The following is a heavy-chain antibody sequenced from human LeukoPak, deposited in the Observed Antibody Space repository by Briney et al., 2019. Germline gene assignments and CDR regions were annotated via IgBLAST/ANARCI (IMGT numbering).Heavy chain of an antibody. V-gene: IGHV3-23*01. CDR3: ARDSGSYYIHYYYYGMDV. J-gene: IGHJ6*02. CDR1: GFIFNTYA. CDR2: VSGSGGST. Sequence: GGSLRLSCAASGFIFNTYAMTWVRQAPGKGLEWVSTVSGSGGSTYYADSVKGRFTISRDNSKNTLYLQMNSLRAEDTAVYYCARDSGSYYIHYYYYGMDVWGQGTTVTVSS. D-gene: IGHD1-26*01.